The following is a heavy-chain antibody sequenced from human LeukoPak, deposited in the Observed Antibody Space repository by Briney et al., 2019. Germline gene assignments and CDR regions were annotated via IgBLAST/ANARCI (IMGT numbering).Heavy chain of an antibody. D-gene: IGHD6-19*01. Sequence: GASVKVSCKASGYTFTSYYMHWVRQAPGQGLEWMGWINPNSGGTNYAQKFQGRVTMTRDTSISTAYMELSRLRSDDTAVYYCAREMAVAGSGVIDSWGQGTLVTVSS. CDR3: AREMAVAGSGVIDS. CDR1: GYTFTSYY. CDR2: INPNSGGT. J-gene: IGHJ4*02. V-gene: IGHV1-2*02.